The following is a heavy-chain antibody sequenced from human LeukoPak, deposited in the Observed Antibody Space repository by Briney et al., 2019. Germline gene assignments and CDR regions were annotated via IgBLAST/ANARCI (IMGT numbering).Heavy chain of an antibody. CDR2: ISVSGGAT. CDR1: GFTFSSHG. J-gene: IGHJ4*02. V-gene: IGHV3-23*01. Sequence: GGSLRLSCAASGFTFSSHGMSWVRQAPGKGLEWVSAISVSGGATYYADSVKGRFTISRDNSKNTLYLQMNGLRAEDTAIYYRAKEYYFDYWGQGTLVTVSP. CDR3: AKEYYFDY.